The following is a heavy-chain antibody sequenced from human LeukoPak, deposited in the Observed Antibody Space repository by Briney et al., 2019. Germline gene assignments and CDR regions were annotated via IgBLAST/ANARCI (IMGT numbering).Heavy chain of an antibody. CDR1: GYTFTCYY. V-gene: IGHV1-2*06. CDR3: ARGIVGATSYFDY. D-gene: IGHD1-26*01. J-gene: IGHJ4*02. CDR2: INPNSGGT. Sequence: ASVKVSCKASGYTFTCYYMHWVRQAPGQGLGWMGRINPNSGGTNYAQKFQGRVTMTRDTSISTAYMELSRLRSDDTAVYYCARGIVGATSYFDYWGQGTLVTVSS.